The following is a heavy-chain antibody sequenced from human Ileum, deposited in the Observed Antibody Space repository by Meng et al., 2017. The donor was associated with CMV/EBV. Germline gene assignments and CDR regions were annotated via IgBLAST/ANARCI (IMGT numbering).Heavy chain of an antibody. CDR3: AHNGRYCLQY. D-gene: IGHD2-21*02. CDR2: VYDGGTI. J-gene: IGHJ4*02. CDR1: GGSVNSRTW. Sequence: LTCTVSGGSVNSRTWWSWVRQPPGKGLEWIGEVYDGGTITYNPSLRNRFIISVDKSKNQFSLRLNSVSAADTAIYYCAHNGRYCLQYWGQGILVTVSS. V-gene: IGHV4-4*02.